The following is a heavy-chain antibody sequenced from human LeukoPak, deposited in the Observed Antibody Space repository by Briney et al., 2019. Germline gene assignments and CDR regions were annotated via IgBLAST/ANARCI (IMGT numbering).Heavy chain of an antibody. J-gene: IGHJ6*02. CDR1: GGSISSDF. CDR2: IYNSGST. D-gene: IGHD1-14*01. V-gene: IGHV4-59*08. CDR3: ARHRSYFGMDV. Sequence: SETLSLTCTVSGGSISSDFWSGMRQPPGKGLEWIGYIYNSGSTSYNPSLKSRATISVDTSNNQFSLNLSSVTAADTAVYYCARHRSYFGMDVWGRGTTVTVSS.